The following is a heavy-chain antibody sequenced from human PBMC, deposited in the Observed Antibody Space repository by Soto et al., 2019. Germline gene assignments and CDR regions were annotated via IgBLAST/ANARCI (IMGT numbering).Heavy chain of an antibody. CDR1: GFTFSSYA. Sequence: PVGSLRLSCAASGFTFSSYAMHWVRQAPGKGLEWVAVISYDGSNKYYADSVKGRFTISRDNSKNTLYLQMNSLRAEDTAVYYCAREDGGALYYYYYYGMDVWGQGTTVTVSS. J-gene: IGHJ6*02. V-gene: IGHV3-30-3*01. CDR2: ISYDGSNK. CDR3: AREDGGALYYYYYYGMDV. D-gene: IGHD4-17*01.